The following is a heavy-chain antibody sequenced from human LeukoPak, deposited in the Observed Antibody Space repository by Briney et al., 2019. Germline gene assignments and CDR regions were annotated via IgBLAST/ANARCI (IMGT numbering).Heavy chain of an antibody. Sequence: GGSLRLSCAASGFTFSNYSMNWVRQAPRKGLEWVSSVSSSSTYIYYADSVKGRFTISRDNAKNSLYLQMGSLRAEDTAVYYCASAFCSGSGCYQHYFDYWGKGTLVTVSS. D-gene: IGHD2-15*01. V-gene: IGHV3-21*01. CDR3: ASAFCSGSGCYQHYFDY. CDR2: VSSSSTYI. J-gene: IGHJ4*02. CDR1: GFTFSNYS.